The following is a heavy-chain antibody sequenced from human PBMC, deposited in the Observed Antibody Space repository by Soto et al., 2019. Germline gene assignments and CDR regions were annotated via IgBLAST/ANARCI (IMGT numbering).Heavy chain of an antibody. V-gene: IGHV3-49*03. CDR2: IRGKAYSRTT. D-gene: IGHD5-12*01. Sequence: GGSLRLSCAASGFTFGSYAMSWFRHAPGKGLEWVGFIRGKAYSRTTEYAASVQGRFTLSRDDSKNIAYLQMDSLKTEDTAVYYCARGMYSAYETSPLSFDLWGQGTLVTV. J-gene: IGHJ4*02. CDR1: GFTFGSYA. CDR3: ARGMYSAYETSPLSFDL.